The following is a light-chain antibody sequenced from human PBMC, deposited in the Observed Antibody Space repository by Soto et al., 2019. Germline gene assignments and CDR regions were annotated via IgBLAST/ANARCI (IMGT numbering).Light chain of an antibody. V-gene: IGKV3-20*01. J-gene: IGKJ3*01. Sequence: IGLKQSPGTLSLSQGERATLSCRASQSVSNTYLAWYQQKPGQAPRLLIYDASSRATGIPDRFSGSGSATDFTLTISRLEPEDFAVYYCQQYGRSPGLFTFGPGTKVDIK. CDR1: QSVSNTY. CDR3: QQYGRSPGLFT. CDR2: DAS.